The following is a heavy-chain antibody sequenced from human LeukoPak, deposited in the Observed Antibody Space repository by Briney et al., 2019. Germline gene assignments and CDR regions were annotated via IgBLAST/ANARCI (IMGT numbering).Heavy chain of an antibody. CDR3: ARSYDSSGYINWFDP. J-gene: IGHJ5*02. CDR2: IYHSGST. D-gene: IGHD3-22*01. CDR1: GGSISSGGYS. V-gene: IGHV4-30-2*01. Sequence: SQTLSLTCAVSGGSISSGGYSWSWIRQPPGKGLEWIGYIYHSGSTYYNPSLKSRVTISVDRSKNQFSLKLSSVTAADTAVYSCARSYDSSGYINWFDPWGQGTLVTVSS.